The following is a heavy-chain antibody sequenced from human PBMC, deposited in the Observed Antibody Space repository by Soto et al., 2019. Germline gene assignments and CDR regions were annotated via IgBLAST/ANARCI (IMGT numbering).Heavy chain of an antibody. CDR3: ASHGRDFWRGYPNDAFDI. V-gene: IGHV4-39*01. D-gene: IGHD3-3*01. CDR1: GGCISSSSYY. CDR2: IYYSGST. Sequence: QLQLQESGPGLVKPSETLSLTCTVSGGCISSSSYYWGWIRQPPGKGLEWIGSIYYSGSTYYNPPLKSRVTISIDTSKSQFSLKLSTVTAAAMAVYYCASHGRDFWRGYPNDAFDIWGQGTMVTVTS. J-gene: IGHJ3*02.